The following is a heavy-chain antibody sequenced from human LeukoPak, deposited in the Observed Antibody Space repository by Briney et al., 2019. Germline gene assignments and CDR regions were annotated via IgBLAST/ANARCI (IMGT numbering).Heavy chain of an antibody. V-gene: IGHV3-23*01. J-gene: IGHJ4*02. D-gene: IGHD3-10*01. Sequence: PGGSLRLSCAASGFTFSSYAMSWVRQAPGKGLEWVSAISGSGGSTYYADSVKGRSTISRDNSKNTLYLQMNSLRAEDTAVYYCAKDLWYGSGSYTAEQEVYWGQATLVTVSS. CDR2: ISGSGGST. CDR3: AKDLWYGSGSYTAEQEVY. CDR1: GFTFSSYA.